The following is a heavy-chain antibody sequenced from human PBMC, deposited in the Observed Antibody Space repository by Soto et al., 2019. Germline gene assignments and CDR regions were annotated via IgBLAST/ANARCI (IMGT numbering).Heavy chain of an antibody. J-gene: IGHJ4*02. CDR1: GFTFYTYA. V-gene: IGHV3-23*01. CDR2: ITDTGVTT. CDR3: AKDTPVVMFLFDS. D-gene: IGHD2-15*01. Sequence: GGSLRLSCTASGFTFYTYAMTWVRQAPGKGLEWVSSITDTGVTTYYADSVKGRFTISRDNSRNTLYLQMNSLRTDDSAVYYCAKDTPVVMFLFDSWGRGTLVTVSS.